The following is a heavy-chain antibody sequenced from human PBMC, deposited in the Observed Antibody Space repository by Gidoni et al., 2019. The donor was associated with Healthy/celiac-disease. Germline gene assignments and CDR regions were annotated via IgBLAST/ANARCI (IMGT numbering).Heavy chain of an antibody. CDR2: ISSSSSTI. J-gene: IGHJ4*02. V-gene: IGHV3-48*02. D-gene: IGHD3-9*01. Sequence: EVQLVESGGGLVQPGVSLRLSCSAAGFHFSSYGINWVRQAPGKGLEWVSYISSSSSTIYYADSVKGRFTISRDNAKNSLYLQMNSLRDEDTAVYYCARAQRAYDILTGYYLDYWGQGTLVTVSS. CDR3: ARAQRAYDILTGYYLDY. CDR1: GFHFSSYG.